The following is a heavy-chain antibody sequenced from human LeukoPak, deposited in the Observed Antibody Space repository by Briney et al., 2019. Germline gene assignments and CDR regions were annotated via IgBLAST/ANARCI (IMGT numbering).Heavy chain of an antibody. Sequence: SETLSLTCAVYGGSFSGYCWSWIRQPPGKGLEWIGEINHSGSTNYNPSLKSRVTISVDTTKNQFSLKLSPVTAAYTAVYYCARGQGVSLGTAMVRLYWFDPWGQGTLVTVSS. D-gene: IGHD5-18*01. CDR2: INHSGST. CDR1: GGSFSGYC. CDR3: ARGQGVSLGTAMVRLYWFDP. V-gene: IGHV4-34*01. J-gene: IGHJ5*02.